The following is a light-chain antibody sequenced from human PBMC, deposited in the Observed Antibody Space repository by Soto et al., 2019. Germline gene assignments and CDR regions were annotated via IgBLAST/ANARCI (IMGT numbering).Light chain of an antibody. J-gene: IGLJ2*01. CDR1: SNDVGGYNY. CDR3: SSYTSSSTVV. CDR2: EVT. Sequence: QSALTQPASVSGSPGQSITISCTGTSNDVGGYNYVSWYQHHPGKAPKLMIYEVTTRPSGVSNRFSGSRSGNTASLGISGLQAKDEADYYCSSYTSSSTVVFGGGTKLTVL. V-gene: IGLV2-14*01.